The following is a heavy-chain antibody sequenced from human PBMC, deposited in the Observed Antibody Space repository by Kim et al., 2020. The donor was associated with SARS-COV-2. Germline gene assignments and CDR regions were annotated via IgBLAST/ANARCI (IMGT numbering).Heavy chain of an antibody. J-gene: IGHJ5*02. CDR1: GGSFSGYY. Sequence: SETLSLTCAVYGGSFSGYYWSWIRQPPGKGLEWIGEINHSGSTNYNPSLKSRVTISVDTSKNQFSLKLSSVTAADTAVYYCARASTVVTAVRWFDPWGQGTLVTVSS. V-gene: IGHV4-34*01. D-gene: IGHD4-17*01. CDR3: ARASTVVTAVRWFDP. CDR2: INHSGST.